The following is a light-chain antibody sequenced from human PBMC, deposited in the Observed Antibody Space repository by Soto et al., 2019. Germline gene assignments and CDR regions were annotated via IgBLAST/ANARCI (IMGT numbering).Light chain of an antibody. Sequence: EIVLTQSPATLSLSPGERATLSCRASQSVSSYLAWYQQKPGQAPRLLIYDASTRATGTPARFSGSGSGTKFTLSISSLQSEDFAVYFRQQYNNWPFSFGQGTRLEIK. J-gene: IGKJ5*01. CDR3: QQYNNWPFS. CDR1: QSVSSY. CDR2: DAS. V-gene: IGKV3D-15*01.